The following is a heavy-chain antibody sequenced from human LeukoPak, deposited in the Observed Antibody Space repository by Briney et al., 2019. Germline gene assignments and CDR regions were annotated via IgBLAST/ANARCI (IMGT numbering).Heavy chain of an antibody. J-gene: IGHJ4*02. CDR2: IKEDGSKK. V-gene: IGHV3-7*03. CDR1: GFTFNDCW. CDR3: AKDRDDFWSGYFDY. Sequence: PGGSLRLSCAASGFTFNDCWMTWVRQAPGKGLEWVANIKEDGSKKNYVDSVKGRFTISRDNAQNSLYLQMNSLRAEDTAVYYCAKDRDDFWSGYFDYWGQGTLVTVSS. D-gene: IGHD3-3*01.